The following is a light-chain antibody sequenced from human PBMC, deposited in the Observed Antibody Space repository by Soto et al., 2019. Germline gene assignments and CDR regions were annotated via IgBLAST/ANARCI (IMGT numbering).Light chain of an antibody. CDR3: QQYGSSPPT. V-gene: IGKV3-20*01. CDR2: RAS. Sequence: EIVLTQSPGTLSLSPGERATLSCTASQSVSSSYLAWYQQKPGQAPRLLIYRASSRATGIPDRFSGSGSGTDFTLTISRLEPEDFAVYYCQQYGSSPPTFGQGTKVEIK. J-gene: IGKJ1*01. CDR1: QSVSSSY.